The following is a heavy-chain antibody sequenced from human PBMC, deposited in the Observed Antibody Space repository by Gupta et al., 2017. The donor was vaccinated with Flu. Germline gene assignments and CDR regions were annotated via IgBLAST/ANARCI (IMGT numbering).Heavy chain of an antibody. CDR2: ISGSGGST. V-gene: IGHV3-23*01. CDR1: GFTFSRYA. CDR3: AKSSLVVVAAHDWFDP. J-gene: IGHJ5*02. D-gene: IGHD2-15*01. Sequence: EVQLLESGGGLVQPGGSLRLSCAASGFTFSRYAMSWVRQAPGKGLEWVSAISGSGGSTYYADSVKGRFTISRDNSKNTLYLQMNSLRAEDTAVYYCAKSSLVVVAAHDWFDPWGQGTLVTVSS.